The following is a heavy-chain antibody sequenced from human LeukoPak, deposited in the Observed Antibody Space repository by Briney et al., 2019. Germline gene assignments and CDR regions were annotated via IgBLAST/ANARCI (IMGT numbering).Heavy chain of an antibody. Sequence: ASVKVSCKASEYTFTSYAMNWVRQAPGQGLEWMGWINTNTGNPTYAQGFTGRFVFSLDTSVSTAYLQISSLKAEDTAVYYCARDPAEVLLWFGDPPWFDPWGQGTLVTVSS. J-gene: IGHJ5*02. D-gene: IGHD3-10*01. CDR3: ARDPAEVLLWFGDPPWFDP. V-gene: IGHV7-4-1*02. CDR1: EYTFTSYA. CDR2: INTNTGNP.